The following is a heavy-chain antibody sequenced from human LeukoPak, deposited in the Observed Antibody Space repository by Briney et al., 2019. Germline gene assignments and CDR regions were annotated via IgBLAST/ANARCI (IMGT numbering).Heavy chain of an antibody. V-gene: IGHV3-23*01. CDR2: ISGSGGST. D-gene: IGHD3-3*01. Sequence: GGSLRLSCAASGFTFSSYAMSWVRQAPGKGLEWVSAISGSGGSTYYADSVKGRFTISRDNSKNTVYLQMNSLRAEDTAVYYCAKETYYDFWSGYYYLDYWGQGTLVTVSS. CDR1: GFTFSSYA. CDR3: AKETYYDFWSGYYYLDY. J-gene: IGHJ4*02.